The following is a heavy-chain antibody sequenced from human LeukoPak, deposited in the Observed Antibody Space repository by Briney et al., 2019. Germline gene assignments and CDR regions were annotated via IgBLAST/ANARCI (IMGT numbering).Heavy chain of an antibody. Sequence: SETLSLTCAVYGGSFSGYYWSWIRQPPGKGLEWIGEINHSGSTNYNPSLKSRVTISVDTSKNQFSLKLSSVTAADTAVYYCARFGSGWYLDYWGQGTLVTVSS. D-gene: IGHD6-19*01. V-gene: IGHV4-34*01. CDR3: ARFGSGWYLDY. J-gene: IGHJ4*02. CDR2: INHSGST. CDR1: GGSFSGYY.